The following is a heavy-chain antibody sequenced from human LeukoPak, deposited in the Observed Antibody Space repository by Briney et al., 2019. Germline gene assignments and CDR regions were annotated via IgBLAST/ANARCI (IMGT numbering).Heavy chain of an antibody. CDR1: GFTFSSYA. Sequence: HPGGSLRLSCAASGFTFSSYAMHWVRQAPGKGLEWVAVISYDGSNKYYADSVKGRFTISRDNSKNTLYLQMNSLRAEDTAEYYCANTKRELQPVDYWGQGTLVTVSS. D-gene: IGHD1-26*01. CDR2: ISYDGSNK. V-gene: IGHV3-30-3*01. J-gene: IGHJ4*02. CDR3: ANTKRELQPVDY.